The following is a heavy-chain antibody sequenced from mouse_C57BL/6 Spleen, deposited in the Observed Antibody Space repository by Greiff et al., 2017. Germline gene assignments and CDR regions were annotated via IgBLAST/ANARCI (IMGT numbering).Heavy chain of an antibody. CDR1: GFAFSSYT. CDR3: VRWGDPGPFDAMDY. CDR2: ISGGGGNT. D-gene: IGHD2-13*01. V-gene: IGHV5-9*01. J-gene: IGHJ4*01. Sequence: EVQGVESGGGLVKPGGSLKISCAASGFAFSSYTMSWVRQTPGKRLEWVATISGGGGNTYYPDSVKGRFTISRDNAENTLYLQMSSLRSEDTALYYCVRWGDPGPFDAMDYWGQGTSVTVSS.